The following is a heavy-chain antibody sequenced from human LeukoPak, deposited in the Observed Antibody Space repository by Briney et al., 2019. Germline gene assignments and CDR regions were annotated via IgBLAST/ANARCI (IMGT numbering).Heavy chain of an antibody. D-gene: IGHD6-13*01. CDR3: ARSKAGQLVPDYYYYYMDV. CDR1: GGTFSSYA. J-gene: IGHJ6*03. CDR2: IIPIFGTA. Sequence: SVKVSCKASGGTFSSYAISWVRQAPGQGFEWMGGIIPIFGTANYAQKFQGRVTITADESTSTAYMELSSLRSEDTAVYYCARSKAGQLVPDYYYYYMDVWGKGTTVTVSS. V-gene: IGHV1-69*13.